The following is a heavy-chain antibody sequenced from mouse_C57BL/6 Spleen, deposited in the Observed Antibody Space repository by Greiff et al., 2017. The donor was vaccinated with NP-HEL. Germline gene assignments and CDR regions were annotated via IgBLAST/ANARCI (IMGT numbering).Heavy chain of an antibody. Sequence: QVQLQQSGAELMKPGASVKLSCKATGYTFTGYWIEWVKQRPGHGLEWIGEILPGSGSTTYNEKFKGKATFTADTSSNTAYMQLSSLTTEDSAIYYCARGGLRYAMDYWGQGTSVTVSS. D-gene: IGHD2-4*01. CDR1: GYTFTGYW. CDR2: ILPGSGST. V-gene: IGHV1-9*01. J-gene: IGHJ4*01. CDR3: ARGGLRYAMDY.